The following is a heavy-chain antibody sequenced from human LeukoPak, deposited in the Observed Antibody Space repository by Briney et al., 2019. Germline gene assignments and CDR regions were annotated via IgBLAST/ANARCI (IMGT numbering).Heavy chain of an antibody. V-gene: IGHV3-23*01. D-gene: IGHD4-17*01. J-gene: IGHJ4*02. Sequence: GGSLRLFCAASGFTFGSYAMTWVRQAPGKGLEWASVISGIGVATYYADSVKGRFTISRDNSKNTLYLQMNSLRAEDTAVYYCAKRAVTTFSSGFHYWGQGTLVTVSS. CDR2: ISGIGVAT. CDR1: GFTFGSYA. CDR3: AKRAVTTFSSGFHY.